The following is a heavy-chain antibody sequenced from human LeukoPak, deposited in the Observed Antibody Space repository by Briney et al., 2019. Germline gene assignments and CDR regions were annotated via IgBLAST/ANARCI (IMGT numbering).Heavy chain of an antibody. CDR1: GYTFTGYY. J-gene: IGHJ4*02. D-gene: IGHD3-22*01. Sequence: ASVKVSCKASGYTFTGYYMHWVRQAPGQGLEWMGRINPNSGGTNYAQKFQGRVTMTRDTSISTAYMELSRLRSDDTAVYYCARGLLHWNYYDSSGSAEISYWGQGTLVTVSS. CDR2: INPNSGGT. V-gene: IGHV1-2*06. CDR3: ARGLLHWNYYDSSGSAEISY.